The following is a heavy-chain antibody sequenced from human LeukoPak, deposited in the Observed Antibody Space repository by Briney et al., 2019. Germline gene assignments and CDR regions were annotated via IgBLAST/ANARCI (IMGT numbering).Heavy chain of an antibody. CDR2: ISGSGGST. CDR3: ARVLKPKPYYYYYYGMDV. J-gene: IGHJ6*02. Sequence: GGSLRLSCAASGFTFSSYAMSWVRQAPGKGLEWVSAISGSGGSTYYADSVKGRFTISRDNSKNTLYLQMNSLRAEDTAVYYCARVLKPKPYYYYYYGMDVWGQGTTVTVSS. CDR1: GFTFSSYA. V-gene: IGHV3-23*01.